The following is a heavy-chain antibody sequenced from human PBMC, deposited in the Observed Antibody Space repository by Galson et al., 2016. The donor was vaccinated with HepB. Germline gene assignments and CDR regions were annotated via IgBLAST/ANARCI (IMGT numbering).Heavy chain of an antibody. J-gene: IGHJ1*01. CDR2: ISSGGTT. V-gene: IGHV3-23*01. Sequence: SLRLSCAASGFTFNIYAMSWVRLAPGKGLEWVSAISSGGTTYYADYVKGRFTISRDNSKNMLSLQMNSLRAEDTAVYYCAKDRDSNWYEKYFQHWGQGTLVTVSS. CDR3: AKDRDSNWYEKYFQH. CDR1: GFTFNIYA. D-gene: IGHD6-13*01.